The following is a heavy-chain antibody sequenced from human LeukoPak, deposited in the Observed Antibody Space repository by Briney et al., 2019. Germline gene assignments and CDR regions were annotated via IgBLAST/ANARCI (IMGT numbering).Heavy chain of an antibody. CDR2: ISGGGHNA. J-gene: IGHJ4*02. Sequence: PGGSLRLSCAASGFTFSSYAMSWVRQAPGKGLEWVSVISGGGHNAYYADSVKGRFTISRDNSKNTLYLQMNSLRAEDTAVYFCAKVLTGSQDYWGQGTLVTVSS. D-gene: IGHD1-14*01. V-gene: IGHV3-23*01. CDR1: GFTFSSYA. CDR3: AKVLTGSQDY.